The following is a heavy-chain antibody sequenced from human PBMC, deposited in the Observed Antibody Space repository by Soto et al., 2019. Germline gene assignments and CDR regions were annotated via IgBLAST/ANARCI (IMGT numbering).Heavy chain of an antibody. D-gene: IGHD1-26*01. J-gene: IGHJ4*02. CDR3: ARALVGATTKFDY. V-gene: IGHV1-3*01. CDR1: GYTFTSYA. Sequence: GASVKVSCKASGYTFTSYAMHWVRQAPGQRLEWMGWINAGNGNTKYSQKLQGRVTMTRDTSTSTVYMELSSLRSEDTAVYYCARALVGATTKFDYWGQGTLVTVSS. CDR2: INAGNGNT.